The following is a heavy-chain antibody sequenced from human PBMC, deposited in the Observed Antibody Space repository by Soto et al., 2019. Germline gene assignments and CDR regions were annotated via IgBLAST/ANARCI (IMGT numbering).Heavy chain of an antibody. CDR3: ARDVAAAAGNSAYYGMDV. CDR1: GGTFSSYA. J-gene: IGHJ6*02. Sequence: SVKVSCKASGGTFSSYAISWVRQAPGQGLEWMGGIIPVFGTANYAQKFQGRVTITADESTSTAYMELSSLGSEDTAVYYCARDVAAAAGNSAYYGMDVWGQGTTVTVSS. CDR2: IIPVFGTA. V-gene: IGHV1-69*13. D-gene: IGHD6-13*01.